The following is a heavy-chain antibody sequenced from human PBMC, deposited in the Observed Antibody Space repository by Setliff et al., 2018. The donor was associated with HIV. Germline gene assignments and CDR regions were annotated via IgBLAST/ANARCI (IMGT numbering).Heavy chain of an antibody. J-gene: IGHJ4*02. CDR2: ISDSSTTM. CDR1: GFTFSSYY. V-gene: IGHV3-48*04. CDR3: ARGADLAGVGDY. Sequence: PGGSLRLSCAASGFTFSSYYMIWVCQAPGKGLEWVSYISDSSTTMYYADSVKGRFTVSRDNAKNSLYLQMNSLRAEDTAVYYCARGADLAGVGDYWGQGTLVTVSS. D-gene: IGHD2-15*01.